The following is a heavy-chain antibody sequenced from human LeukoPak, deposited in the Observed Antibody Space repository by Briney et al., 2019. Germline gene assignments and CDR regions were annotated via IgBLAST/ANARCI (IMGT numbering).Heavy chain of an antibody. D-gene: IGHD6-13*01. V-gene: IGHV4-34*01. J-gene: IGHJ4*02. CDR2: INHSGST. CDR3: ARGRGEQQLVRRKNSSPFDY. CDR1: GGSFSGYY. Sequence: SETLSLTCAVYGGSFSGYYWSWIRQPPGKGLEWIGEINHSGSTNYNPSLKSRVTISVDTSKNQFSLKLSSVTAADTAVYYCARGRGEQQLVRRKNSSPFDYWGQGTLVTVSS.